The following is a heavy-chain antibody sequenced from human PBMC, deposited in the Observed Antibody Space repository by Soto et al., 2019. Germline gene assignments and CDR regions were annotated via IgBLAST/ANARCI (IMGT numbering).Heavy chain of an antibody. CDR3: ARAFCTNGVCYYFFDY. CDR1: GFTFSNYA. J-gene: IGHJ4*01. D-gene: IGHD2-8*01. V-gene: IGHV3-33*08. Sequence: GGSLRLSCAASGFTFSNYAMHWVRQAPGKGLEWVAVIYYDGSNRYYGDAVKGRFTISRDNSKSTVYLQMSSLRAEDTAVYYCARAFCTNGVCYYFFDYWGHGTLVTVSS. CDR2: IYYDGSNR.